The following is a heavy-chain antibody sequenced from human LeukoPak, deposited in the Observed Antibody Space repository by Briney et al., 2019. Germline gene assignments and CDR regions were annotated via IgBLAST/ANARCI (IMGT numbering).Heavy chain of an antibody. CDR2: IRYDGSNK. J-gene: IGHJ4*02. D-gene: IGHD3-3*01. Sequence: GGSLRLSCAASGFTFSSYGMHWVRQAPGKGLEWVAFIRYDGSNKYYADSVKGRFTISRDNSKNTLYLQMNSLRAEDTAVYYCAKDRTALRFLEWLFDFDYWGQGTLVPVSS. CDR1: GFTFSSYG. V-gene: IGHV3-30*02. CDR3: AKDRTALRFLEWLFDFDY.